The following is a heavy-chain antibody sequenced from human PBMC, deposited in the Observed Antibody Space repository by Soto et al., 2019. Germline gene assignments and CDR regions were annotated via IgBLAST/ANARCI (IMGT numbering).Heavy chain of an antibody. CDR3: ATMYCGGDCLWVRYYYYGMDV. V-gene: IGHV3-30-3*01. CDR1: GFTFSSYA. J-gene: IGHJ6*02. CDR2: ISYDGSNK. Sequence: GGSLRLSCAASGFTFSSYAMHWVRQAPGKGLEWVAVISYDGSNKYYADSVKGRFTISRDNSKNTLYLQMNSLRAEDTAVYYCATMYCGGDCLWVRYYYYGMDVWGQGTTVTVSS. D-gene: IGHD2-21*02.